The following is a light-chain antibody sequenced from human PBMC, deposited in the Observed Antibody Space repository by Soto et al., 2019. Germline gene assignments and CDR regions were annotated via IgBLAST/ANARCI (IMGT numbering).Light chain of an antibody. J-gene: IGKJ2*01. V-gene: IGKV1-12*01. CDR3: QQANSCPYT. Sequence: DIQMTQSPSSVSAAVGDRVTITCRASQGISSWLAWYRQRPGKAPQLLIYAASTLQRGVPSRFSGRGCGTDFTLTISSLQPEDVATAFGQQANSCPYTFGPGPKLESK. CDR2: AAS. CDR1: QGISSW.